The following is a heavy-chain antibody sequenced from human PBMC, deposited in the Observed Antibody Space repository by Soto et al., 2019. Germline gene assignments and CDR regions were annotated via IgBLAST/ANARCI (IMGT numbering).Heavy chain of an antibody. CDR3: AKTKGTYYYDSSEARAFDI. J-gene: IGHJ3*02. CDR2: ISGSGGST. D-gene: IGHD3-22*01. CDR1: GFTFSSYA. Sequence: GGSLRLSCAASGFTFSSYAMSWVRQAPGKGLEWASAISGSGGSTYYADSVKGRFTISRDNSKNTLYLQMNSLRAEDTAVYYCAKTKGTYYYDSSEARAFDIWGQGTMVTVSS. V-gene: IGHV3-23*01.